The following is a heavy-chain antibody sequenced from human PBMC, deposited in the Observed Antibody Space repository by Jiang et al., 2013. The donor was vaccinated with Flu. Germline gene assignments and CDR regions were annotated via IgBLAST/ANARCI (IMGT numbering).Heavy chain of an antibody. D-gene: IGHD6-6*01. CDR3: AHRFVGPYSSSWDMSFDY. V-gene: IGHV2-70*04. CDR1: GFSLSTSRMR. Sequence: PTQTLTLTCTFSGFSLSTSRMRVSWIRQPPGKALEWLARIDWDDEKFYSASLKSRLTITKDTSKNQVVLTMTNMDPVDTATYYCAHRFVGPYSSSWDMSFDYWGQGTLVTVSS. J-gene: IGHJ4*02. CDR2: IDWDDEK.